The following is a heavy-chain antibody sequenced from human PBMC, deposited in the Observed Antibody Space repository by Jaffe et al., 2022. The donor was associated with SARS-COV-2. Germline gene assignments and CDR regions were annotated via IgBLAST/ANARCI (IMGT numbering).Heavy chain of an antibody. CDR1: GFTFNTYG. CDR2: ISFDGSNK. D-gene: IGHD3-22*01. Sequence: QVQLVESGGGVVQPGRSLRLSCAASGFTFNTYGMHWVRQAPGKGLEWVAIISFDGSNKYFADSVKGRFTITRDNFRNTLYLQMNSVTAEDTAVYYCAKDRRNSDSSEWLDSWGQGTLVTVSS. V-gene: IGHV3-30*18. CDR3: AKDRRNSDSSEWLDS. J-gene: IGHJ4*02.